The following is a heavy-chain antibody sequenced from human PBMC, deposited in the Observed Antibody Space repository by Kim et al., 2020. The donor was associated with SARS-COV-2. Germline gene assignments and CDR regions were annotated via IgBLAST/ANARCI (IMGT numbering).Heavy chain of an antibody. D-gene: IGHD1-7*01. CDR2: THLGGGRT. CDR1: GNTFASFF. V-gene: IGHV1-46*01. J-gene: IGHJ4*02. CDR3: AREPDGTGNLET. Sequence: ASVKVSCKTPGNTFASFFIHWVRQAPGQGLEWKGLTHLGGGRTNFAQIFQGRMSMITDTSTTTVFMDLSSLTSDDTAVYYCAREPDGTGNLETWGQGTLV.